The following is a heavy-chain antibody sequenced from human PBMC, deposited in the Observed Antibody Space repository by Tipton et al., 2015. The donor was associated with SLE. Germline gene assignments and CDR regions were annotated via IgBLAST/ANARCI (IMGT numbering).Heavy chain of an antibody. V-gene: IGHV4-61*09. Sequence: TLSLTCAVSGGSISSGSHYWSWIRQPAGKGLEWIGDMYTSGSTDYNPSLQNRVTISVDTSKNQFSLKLSSVTAADTAVYYCARDGAGDAFDIWGQGTMVTVSS. CDR2: MYTSGST. CDR3: ARDGAGDAFDI. CDR1: GGSISSGSHY. J-gene: IGHJ3*02. D-gene: IGHD1-26*01.